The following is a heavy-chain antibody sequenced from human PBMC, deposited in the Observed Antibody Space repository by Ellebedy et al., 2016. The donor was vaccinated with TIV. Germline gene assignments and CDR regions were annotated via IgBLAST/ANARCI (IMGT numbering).Heavy chain of an antibody. J-gene: IGHJ3*02. CDR3: ARETYNDVDLKLWGIFDI. V-gene: IGHV3-66*01. Sequence: GESLKISCAASELTVTSNFMSWVRQAPGKGLAWVSTIAIDSTTYYADSVKGRFTISRDNSKNTLDIQMNSLRAEDTALYYCARETYNDVDLKLWGIFDIWGQGTMVTVSS. CDR2: IAIDSTT. D-gene: IGHD3-10*01. CDR1: ELTVTSNF.